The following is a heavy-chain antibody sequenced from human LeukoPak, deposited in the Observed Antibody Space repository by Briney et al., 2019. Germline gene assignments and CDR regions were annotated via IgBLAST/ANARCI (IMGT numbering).Heavy chain of an antibody. Sequence: GGSLRLSCAASGFTFSSYSMNWVRQAPGKGLXXFSSLICCSSSISSAASVNALFPISRDNPNNSLYLQINSLRAEDTAVYYCARVPDPDGAFDYWGQGTLVTVSS. V-gene: IGHV3-21*01. CDR1: GFTFSSYS. CDR2: LICCSSSI. J-gene: IGHJ4*02. D-gene: IGHD1-26*01. CDR3: ARVPDPDGAFDY.